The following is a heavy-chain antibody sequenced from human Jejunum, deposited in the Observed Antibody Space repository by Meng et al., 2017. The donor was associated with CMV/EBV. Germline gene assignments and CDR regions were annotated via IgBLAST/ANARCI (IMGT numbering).Heavy chain of an antibody. CDR2: INPSRGST. D-gene: IGHD3-16*01. J-gene: IGHJ4*02. CDR3: ARGTQGAYLDI. V-gene: IGHV1-46*01. CDR1: GYTFTSYY. Sequence: QVHLVRPGPEVKNPGASVHLPCKASGYTFTSYYMHWVRQAPGQGLEWMGLINPSRGSTNYPQKFQGRVTMTRDTSTSTVYMEVTSLRFDDTAVYYCARGTQGAYLDIWGQGTLVTVSS.